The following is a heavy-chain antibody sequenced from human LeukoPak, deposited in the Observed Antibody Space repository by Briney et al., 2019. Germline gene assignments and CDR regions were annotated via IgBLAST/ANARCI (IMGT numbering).Heavy chain of an antibody. CDR3: ARDYSSGSLRGVDY. J-gene: IGHJ4*02. V-gene: IGHV1-46*01. Sequence: GASVNVSCQASGYTFTSYYMHWVGQAPGQGLEWMGISKHSGGRTSYAQKFNGRVTMTRDTSTSTVYMELSSLRSEDTAVYYCARDYSSGSLRGVDYWGQGTLVTVSS. D-gene: IGHD6-19*01. CDR2: SKHSGGRT. CDR1: GYTFTSYY.